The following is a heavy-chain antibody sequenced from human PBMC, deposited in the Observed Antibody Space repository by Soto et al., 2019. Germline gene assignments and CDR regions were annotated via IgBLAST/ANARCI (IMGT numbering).Heavy chain of an antibody. J-gene: IGHJ6*03. Sequence: GGSLRLSCAASGFTFDDYAMHWVRQAPGKGLEWVSGISWNSGSIGYADSVKGRFTISRDNAKNSLYLQMNSLRAEDTALYYCARLYYDFSQGYMDVWGKGTTVTVSS. V-gene: IGHV3-9*01. CDR1: GFTFDDYA. CDR3: ARLYYDFSQGYMDV. CDR2: ISWNSGSI. D-gene: IGHD3-3*01.